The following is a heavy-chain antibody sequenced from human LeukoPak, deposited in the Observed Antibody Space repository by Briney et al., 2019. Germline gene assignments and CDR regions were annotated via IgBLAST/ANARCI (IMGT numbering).Heavy chain of an antibody. CDR2: INHSGST. CDR1: GESFSDHY. D-gene: IGHD3-10*01. J-gene: IGHJ1*01. V-gene: IGHV4-34*01. CDR3: ATQTGSGLFTLP. Sequence: SETLSLTCAVYGESFSDHYWSWIRQPPGKGLEWIGEINHSGSTNYNPSLKSRVTISIESSKNQISLRLTSVTATDTAMYYCATQTGSGLFTLPGGQGTLVTVSS.